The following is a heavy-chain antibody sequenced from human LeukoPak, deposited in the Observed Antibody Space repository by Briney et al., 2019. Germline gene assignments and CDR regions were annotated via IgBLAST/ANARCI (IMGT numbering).Heavy chain of an antibody. CDR1: GGSFSDNY. Sequence: PETLSLTCAVYGGSFSDNYWSWIRQPPGEGLEWIGEINHSGGTNYNPSLKSRVTISQDTSKNQFFLKLYFVTAADTAVYYCARGRWDVRFQNWGQGTLVTVSS. CDR2: INHSGGT. D-gene: IGHD4-23*01. V-gene: IGHV4-34*01. J-gene: IGHJ1*01. CDR3: ARGRWDVRFQN.